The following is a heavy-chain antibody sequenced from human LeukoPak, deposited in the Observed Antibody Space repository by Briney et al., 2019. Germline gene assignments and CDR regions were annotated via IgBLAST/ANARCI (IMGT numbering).Heavy chain of an antibody. CDR2: ISGSGGST. Sequence: PGGSLRLSCAASGFTFSSYGMSWVRQAPGKGLEWVSAISGSGGSTYYADSVKGRFTISRDNSKNTLYLQMNSLKTEDTAVYYCTRQPNFDFWGQGTLVTVSS. D-gene: IGHD5-18*01. CDR1: GFTFSSYG. V-gene: IGHV3-23*01. J-gene: IGHJ4*02. CDR3: TRQPNFDF.